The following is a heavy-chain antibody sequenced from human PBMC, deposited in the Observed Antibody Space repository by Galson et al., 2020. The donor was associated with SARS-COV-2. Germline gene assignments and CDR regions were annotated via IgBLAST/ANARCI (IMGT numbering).Heavy chain of an antibody. CDR3: AHELVTATHSFQN. Sequence: SGPTLVKPTQTLTLTCTFSGFSLTTDGVGVGWIRQSPGKAPEWIAAIYWDNDNRYRPSLKSRLTINKETTKNQVVLTMTDMDPADTGTYYCAHELVTATHSFQNWGQGTLVTVSS. D-gene: IGHD2-21*02. CDR1: GFSLTTDGVG. J-gene: IGHJ1*01. V-gene: IGHV2-5*02. CDR2: IYWDNDN.